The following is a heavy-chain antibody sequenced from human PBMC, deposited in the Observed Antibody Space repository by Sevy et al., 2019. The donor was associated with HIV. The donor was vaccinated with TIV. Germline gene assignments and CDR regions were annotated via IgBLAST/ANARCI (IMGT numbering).Heavy chain of an antibody. CDR3: ARLTYYYGSSGYYYFDY. CDR2: IYYSGST. D-gene: IGHD3-22*01. V-gene: IGHV4-31*03. Sequence: SETLSLTCTVSGGSISSGGYYWSWIRQHPGKGLEWIGYIYYSGSTYYNPSLKSRVTISVDTSKNQFSLKLSSVTAADTAVYYCARLTYYYGSSGYYYFDYWGQGTLVTVSS. J-gene: IGHJ4*02. CDR1: GGSISSGGYY.